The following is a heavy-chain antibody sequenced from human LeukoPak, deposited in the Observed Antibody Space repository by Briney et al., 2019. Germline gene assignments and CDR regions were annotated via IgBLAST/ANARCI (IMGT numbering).Heavy chain of an antibody. CDR1: XFTFSSYA. CDR2: ISYDGSNK. Sequence: SLRLXCAASXFTFSSYAMHWVRQAPGRGLEWVAVISYDGSNKYYADSVKGRFTISRDNSKNTLYLQMNSLRAEDTAVYYCARGGSHYFDYWGQGTLVTVSS. V-gene: IGHV3-30-3*01. CDR3: ARGGSHYFDY. J-gene: IGHJ4*02. D-gene: IGHD3-16*01.